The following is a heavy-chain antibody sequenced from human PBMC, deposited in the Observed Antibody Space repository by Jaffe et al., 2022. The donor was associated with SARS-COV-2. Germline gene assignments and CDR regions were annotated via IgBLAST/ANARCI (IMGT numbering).Heavy chain of an antibody. J-gene: IGHJ4*02. D-gene: IGHD3-22*01. CDR2: IYPGDSDV. Sequence: EVQLVQSGAEIKKSGESLKISCKGSGYRFTTYWIAWVRQMPGKGLEWMGVIYPGDSDVRYSPSFQGQVTISADWSINTAYLQWSSLQASDAAMYYCVRHSTNYYDSNPSGLDYWGQGTLVTVSS. CDR1: GYRFTTYW. V-gene: IGHV5-51*01. CDR3: VRHSTNYYDSNPSGLDY.